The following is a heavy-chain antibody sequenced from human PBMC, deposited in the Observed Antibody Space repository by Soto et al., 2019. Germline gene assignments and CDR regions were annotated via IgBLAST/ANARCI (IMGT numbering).Heavy chain of an antibody. CDR2: IYHSGST. CDR1: GGSISSSNW. CDR3: ARVGGSGYSYVVIDY. V-gene: IGHV4-4*02. D-gene: IGHD5-18*01. Sequence: QVQLQESGPGLVKPSGTLSLTCAVSGGSISSSNWWSWVRQPPGKGLEWIGEIYHSGSTNYNPSLKGRFTISVDKSKNQFSLKLSSVTAAYTAVYNWARVGGSGYSYVVIDYWGQGTLVTVSS. J-gene: IGHJ4*02.